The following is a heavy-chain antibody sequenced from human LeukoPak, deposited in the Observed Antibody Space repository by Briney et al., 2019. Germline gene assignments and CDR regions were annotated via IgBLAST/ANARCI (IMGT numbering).Heavy chain of an antibody. Sequence: SETLSLTCTVSGGSINSYYWSWIRQPPGKGLEWIGYISHSGSTNYNSSLKSRVTISVDTSKNQFSLKLSSVTAADTAVYYCGRIDSGGHGYFDLWGRGALVTVSS. CDR1: GGSINSYY. D-gene: IGHD2-15*01. V-gene: IGHV4-59*08. J-gene: IGHJ2*01. CDR3: GRIDSGGHGYFDL. CDR2: ISHSGST.